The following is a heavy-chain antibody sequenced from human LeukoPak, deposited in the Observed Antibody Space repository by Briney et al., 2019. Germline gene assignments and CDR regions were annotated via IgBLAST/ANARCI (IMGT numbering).Heavy chain of an antibody. V-gene: IGHV1-8*02. D-gene: IGHD1-26*01. Sequence: ASVKVSCKASGYNVTSYGISGVRQATGQGLEWMGWMNPNSGNTGYAQKFQGRVTMTRNTSISTAYMELSSLRSEDTAVYYCATDGIPGATPTLDYWGQGTLVTVSS. CDR1: GYNVTSYG. CDR3: ATDGIPGATPTLDY. J-gene: IGHJ4*02. CDR2: MNPNSGNT.